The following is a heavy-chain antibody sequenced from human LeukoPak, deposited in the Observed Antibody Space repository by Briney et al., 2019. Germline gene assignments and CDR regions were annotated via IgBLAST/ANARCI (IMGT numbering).Heavy chain of an antibody. CDR1: GGSFSGYY. D-gene: IGHD2-2*01. CDR3: ARHVAHFPRPLHIVVVPAAIVGPLDY. Sequence: PSETLSLTCAVYGGSFSGYYWSWIRQPPGKGLEWIGEINHSGSTNYNPSLKSRVTISVDTSKNQFSLKLSSVTAADTAVYYCARHVAHFPRPLHIVVVPAAIVGPLDYWGQGTLVTVSS. J-gene: IGHJ4*02. V-gene: IGHV4-34*01. CDR2: INHSGST.